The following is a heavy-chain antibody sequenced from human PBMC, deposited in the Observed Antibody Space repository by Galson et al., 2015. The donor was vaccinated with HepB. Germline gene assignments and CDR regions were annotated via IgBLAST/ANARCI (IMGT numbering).Heavy chain of an antibody. CDR3: ARSSGWSGWFSGYFQH. CDR2: IYYSGST. J-gene: IGHJ1*01. CDR1: GGSISSYY. D-gene: IGHD3-10*02. V-gene: IGHV4-59*01. Sequence: ETLSLTCTVSGGSISSYYWSWIRQPPGKGLEWIGYIYYSGSTNYNPSLKSRVTISVDTSKNQFSLKLSSVTAADTAVYYCARSSGWSGWFSGYFQHWGQGTLVTVSS.